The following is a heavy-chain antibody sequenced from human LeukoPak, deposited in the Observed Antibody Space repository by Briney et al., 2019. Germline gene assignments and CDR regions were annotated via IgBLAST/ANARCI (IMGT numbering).Heavy chain of an antibody. CDR2: IYYSGST. Sequence: SETLSLTCTVSGGSISSSSYYWGWIRQPPGKGLEWIGSIYYSGSTYYNPSLKSRVTISVDTSKNQFSLKLSSVTAADTAVYYCARHVTTVVTQFDYWGQGTLVIVSS. V-gene: IGHV4-39*01. CDR1: GGSISSSSYY. CDR3: ARHVTTVVTQFDY. D-gene: IGHD4-23*01. J-gene: IGHJ4*02.